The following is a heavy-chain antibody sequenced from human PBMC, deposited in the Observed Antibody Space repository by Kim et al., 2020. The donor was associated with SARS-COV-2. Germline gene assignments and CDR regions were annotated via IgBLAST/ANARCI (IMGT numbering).Heavy chain of an antibody. Sequence: VKGRFTISKDNSKNTLYLQMNSLRAEDTAVYYCARSQKVLWFGELSPFDYWGQGTLVTVSS. CDR3: ARSQKVLWFGELSPFDY. V-gene: IGHV3-23*01. D-gene: IGHD3-10*01. J-gene: IGHJ4*02.